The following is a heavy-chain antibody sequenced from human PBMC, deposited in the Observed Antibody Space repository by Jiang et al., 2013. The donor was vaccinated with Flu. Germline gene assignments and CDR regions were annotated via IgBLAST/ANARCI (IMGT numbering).Heavy chain of an antibody. CDR3: ARDGGYSGYDASYYFDY. D-gene: IGHD5-12*01. Sequence: FGTANYAQKFQGRVTITADESTSAAYMELSSLRSEDTAVYYCARDGGYSGYDASYYFDYWGQGTLVTVSS. CDR2: FGTA. J-gene: IGHJ4*02. V-gene: IGHV1-69*01.